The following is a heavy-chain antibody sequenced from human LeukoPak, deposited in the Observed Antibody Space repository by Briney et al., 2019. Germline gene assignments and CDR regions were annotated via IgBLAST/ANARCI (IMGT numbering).Heavy chain of an antibody. V-gene: IGHV3-11*04. D-gene: IGHD3-3*01. CDR2: ISSSGSTI. CDR1: GFTFSDYY. CDR3: ARDLYDFWSGYYTHYYGMDV. Sequence: GGSLRLSCAASGFTFSDYYMSWIRQAPGKGLEWVSYISSSGSTIYYADSVKGRFTISRDNAKNSLYLQMNSLRAEDTAVYYCARDLYDFWSGYYTHYYGMDVWGQGTTVTVSS. J-gene: IGHJ6*02.